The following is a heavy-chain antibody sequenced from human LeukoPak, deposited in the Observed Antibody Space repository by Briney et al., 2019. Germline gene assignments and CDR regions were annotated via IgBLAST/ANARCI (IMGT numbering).Heavy chain of an antibody. CDR2: IYYSGST. V-gene: IGHV4-59*12. CDR3: ARYGSGSPYYFDY. J-gene: IGHJ4*02. Sequence: SETLSLTCTVSGGSISSYYWSWIRQPPGKGLEWIGSIYYSGSTSYNPSLKSRVTISVDTSKNQFSLTLTSVTAADTAMYYCARYGSGSPYYFDYWGQGTLVTVSS. D-gene: IGHD3-10*01. CDR1: GGSISSYY.